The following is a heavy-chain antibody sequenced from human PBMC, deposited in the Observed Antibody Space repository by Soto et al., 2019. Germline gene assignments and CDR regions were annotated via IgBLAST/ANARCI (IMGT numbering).Heavy chain of an antibody. CDR1: GYTFTSYD. J-gene: IGHJ4*02. Sequence: ASVNVSCKASGYTFTSYDINWVRQATGQGLEWMGWMNPNSGNTGYAQKFQGRVTMTRNTSISTAYMELSSLRSEDTAVYYCARGVKLRYFDWLTPHKDSYYFDYWGQGTLVIVSS. V-gene: IGHV1-8*01. CDR3: ARGVKLRYFDWLTPHKDSYYFDY. D-gene: IGHD3-9*01. CDR2: MNPNSGNT.